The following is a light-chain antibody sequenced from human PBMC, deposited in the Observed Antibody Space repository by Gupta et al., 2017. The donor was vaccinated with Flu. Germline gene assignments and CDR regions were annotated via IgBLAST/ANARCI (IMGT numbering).Light chain of an antibody. V-gene: IGLV2-11*01. Sequence: SPLTQPRSFSGSPGHPVTISCTGTSSDVGAYNNVSWYQQHPAKVPKLMIYDVNRRPQTVLHRFSGSKSGDTASLTISGVQDEEEDDYYCCSYAGSYNFEVFGTGTTVTVL. J-gene: IGLJ1*01. CDR3: CSYAGSYNFEV. CDR2: DVN. CDR1: SSDVGAYNN.